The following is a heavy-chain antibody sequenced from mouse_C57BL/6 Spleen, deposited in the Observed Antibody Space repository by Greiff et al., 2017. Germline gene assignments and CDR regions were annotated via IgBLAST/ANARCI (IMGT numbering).Heavy chain of an antibody. CDR3: AREVYGSSYNYYAMDY. CDR1: GYTFTSYG. J-gene: IGHJ4*01. D-gene: IGHD1-1*01. V-gene: IGHV1-81*01. Sequence: QVQLKESGAELARPGASVKLSCKASGYTFTSYGISWVKQRTGQGLEWIGEIYPRSGNTYYNEKFKGKATLTADKSSSTAYMELRSLTSEDSAVYFCAREVYGSSYNYYAMDYWGQGTSVTVSS. CDR2: IYPRSGNT.